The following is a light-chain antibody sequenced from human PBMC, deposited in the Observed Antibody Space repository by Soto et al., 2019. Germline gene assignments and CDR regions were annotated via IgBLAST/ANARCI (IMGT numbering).Light chain of an antibody. CDR2: GAS. Sequence: EIVLTQSPGTLSLSPGERATLSCRASQSVSDTYLAWYQQKPGQAPRLLIYGASSRATGIPDRFSGSESGTDFTLTISRLEPEDFAVYYCQQYGSSPPYTFGQGTKLEIK. CDR3: QQYGSSPPYT. CDR1: QSVSDTY. J-gene: IGKJ2*01. V-gene: IGKV3-20*01.